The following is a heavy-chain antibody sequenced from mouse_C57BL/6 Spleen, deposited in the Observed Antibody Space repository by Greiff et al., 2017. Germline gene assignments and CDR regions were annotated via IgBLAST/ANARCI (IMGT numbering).Heavy chain of an antibody. V-gene: IGHV1-55*01. J-gene: IGHJ3*01. Sequence: QVQLQQPGAELVKPGASVKMSCKASGYTFTSYWITWVKQRPGQGLEWIGDIYPGSGSTNYNEKFKSKATLTVDTSSSTAYMQLSSLTSEDSAVYYCARRWDYDYEGSFFAYWGQGTLVTVSA. CDR2: IYPGSGST. CDR3: ARRWDYDYEGSFFAY. CDR1: GYTFTSYW. D-gene: IGHD2-4*01.